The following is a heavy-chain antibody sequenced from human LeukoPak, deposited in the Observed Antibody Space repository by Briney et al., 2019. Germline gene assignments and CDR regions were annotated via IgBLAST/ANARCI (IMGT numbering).Heavy chain of an antibody. CDR1: GVTFSTIY. V-gene: IGHV3-66*01. CDR3: AKGAYDSSGYYYESVRYFDY. J-gene: IGHJ4*02. CDR2: IFDGGTT. D-gene: IGHD3-22*01. Sequence: GGSLRLSCATSGVTFSTIYMSWVRQAPGKGLEWVSVIFDGGTTYYADSVKGRFTISRDNAKNSLYLEMSSLRVEDTAVYYCAKGAYDSSGYYYESVRYFDYWGQGTLVTVSS.